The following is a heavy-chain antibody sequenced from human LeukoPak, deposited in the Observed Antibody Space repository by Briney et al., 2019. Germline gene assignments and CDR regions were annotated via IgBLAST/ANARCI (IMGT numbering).Heavy chain of an antibody. J-gene: IGHJ4*02. CDR3: VYGRNHYYFDH. V-gene: IGHV4-59*01. CDR1: GGSISGYY. D-gene: IGHD3-16*01. CDR2: LYYSGST. Sequence: PSETLSLTCTVSGGSISGYYYTWIRQPPGKDLEWIGYLYYSGSTNYNPSLKSRVTISLDTSMKQFSLNLRSVTAADAAVYFCVYGRNHYYFDHWGQGTLVTVSS.